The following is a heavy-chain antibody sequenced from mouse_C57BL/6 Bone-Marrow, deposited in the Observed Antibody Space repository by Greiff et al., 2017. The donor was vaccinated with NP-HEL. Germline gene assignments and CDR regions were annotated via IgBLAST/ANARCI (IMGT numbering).Heavy chain of an antibody. CDR3: AREWGYYYGSSYGYAMDY. D-gene: IGHD1-1*01. V-gene: IGHV1-54*01. CDR2: INPGSGGT. CDR1: GYAFTNYL. Sequence: QVHVKQSGAELVRPGTSVKVSCKASGYAFTNYLIEWVKQRPGQGLEWIGVINPGSGGTNYNEKFKGKATLTADKSSSTAYMQLSSLTSEDSAVYFCAREWGYYYGSSYGYAMDYWGQGTSVTVSS. J-gene: IGHJ4*01.